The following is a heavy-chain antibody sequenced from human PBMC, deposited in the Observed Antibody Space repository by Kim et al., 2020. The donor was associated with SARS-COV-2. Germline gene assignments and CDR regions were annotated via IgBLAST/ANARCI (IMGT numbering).Heavy chain of an antibody. V-gene: IGHV5-10-1*01. CDR3: ASAYYYDSSAGS. D-gene: IGHD3-22*01. CDR1: GYSFTSYW. CDR2: IDPSDSYT. J-gene: IGHJ4*02. Sequence: GESLKISCKGSGYSFTSYWISWVRQMPGKGLEWMGRIDPSDSYTNYSPSFQGHVTISADKSISTAYLQWSSLKASDTAMYYCASAYYYDSSAGSWGQGTLVTVSS.